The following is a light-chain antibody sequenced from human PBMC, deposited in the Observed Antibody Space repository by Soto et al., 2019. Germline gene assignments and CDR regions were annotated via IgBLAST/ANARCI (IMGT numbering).Light chain of an antibody. Sequence: QSVLTQPASVSGSPGQSITISCTGTSSDFGDYDYVSWYLQHPGKVPKLMIYEVSNQPSGVSNRFSGSKSGNTASLTISGLQAEDEADYYCSSYTGSSTLVFGTGTKLTVL. CDR1: SSDFGDYDY. CDR2: EVS. V-gene: IGLV2-14*01. J-gene: IGLJ1*01. CDR3: SSYTGSSTLV.